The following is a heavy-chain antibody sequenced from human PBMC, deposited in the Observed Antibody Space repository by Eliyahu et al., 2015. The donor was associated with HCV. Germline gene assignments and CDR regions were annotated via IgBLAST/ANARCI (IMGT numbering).Heavy chain of an antibody. CDR2: IYYSGST. CDR1: GGSISSXSYX. D-gene: IGHD3-22*01. Sequence: QLQLQESGPGLVKPSETLSLTCTVSGGSISSXSYXWGWIRQPPGKGLEWIGSIYYSGSTYYNPSLKSRVTISVDTSKNQFSLKLSSVTAADTAVYYCARDLRITMIVVVSRGGWFDPWGQGTLVTVSS. V-gene: IGHV4-39*07. J-gene: IGHJ5*02. CDR3: ARDLRITMIVVVSRGGWFDP.